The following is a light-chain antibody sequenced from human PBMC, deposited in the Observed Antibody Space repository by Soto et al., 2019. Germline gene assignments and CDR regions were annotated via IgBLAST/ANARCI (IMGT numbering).Light chain of an antibody. J-gene: IGLJ2*01. V-gene: IGLV2-8*01. CDR1: SSDVGGYNY. Sequence: QSALTQPPSASGSPGQSVTISCTGTSSDVGGYNYVSWYQQHPGKAPKLMIYELSKRPSGVPDRFSGSKSGNTASLTVSGLQAEDEGDYYCSSYAGSNLVVFGGGTKLTVL. CDR2: ELS. CDR3: SSYAGSNLVV.